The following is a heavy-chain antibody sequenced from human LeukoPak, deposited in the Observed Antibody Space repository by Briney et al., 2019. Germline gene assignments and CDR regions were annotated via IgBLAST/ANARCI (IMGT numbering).Heavy chain of an antibody. Sequence: GGSLRLSCAASGFIFSGSAMHWVRQASGRGLEWVGRIRSKPNSYATAYAASVKGRFTISRDDSKNTAFLQMNSLKTEDTAVYYCSPVVGDSSGYFTDWGQGTLVTVSS. CDR1: GFIFSGSA. CDR3: SPVVGDSSGYFTD. V-gene: IGHV3-73*01. J-gene: IGHJ1*01. CDR2: IRSKPNSYAT. D-gene: IGHD3-22*01.